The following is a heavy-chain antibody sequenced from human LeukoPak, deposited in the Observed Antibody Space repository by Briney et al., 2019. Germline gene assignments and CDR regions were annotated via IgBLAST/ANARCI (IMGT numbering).Heavy chain of an antibody. CDR1: GFTFSSYA. CDR3: ARDPSFDY. V-gene: IGHV3-30*04. CDR2: ISYDGSNK. J-gene: IGHJ4*02. Sequence: GGSLRLSCAASGFTFSSYAMHWVRQAPGKGLEWVAVISYDGSNKYYADSVEGRFTISRDNSKNTLYLQMNSLRAEDTAVYYCARDPSFDYWGQGTLVTVSS.